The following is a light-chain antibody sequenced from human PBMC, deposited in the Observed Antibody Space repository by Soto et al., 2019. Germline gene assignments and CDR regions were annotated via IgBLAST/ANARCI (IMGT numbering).Light chain of an antibody. CDR3: KSYAGSNTYV. CDR1: KSDIGVYDF. J-gene: IGLJ1*01. V-gene: IGLV2-8*01. Sequence: QSALTQPPSASGSPGQSVTISCTGTKSDIGVYDFVSGYQHHPGKAPRLIIYEVVQRPSGVPDRFSGSKSGNTASLTVSGLQAADEVDYFCKSYAGSNTYVLGSRTKVTVL. CDR2: EVV.